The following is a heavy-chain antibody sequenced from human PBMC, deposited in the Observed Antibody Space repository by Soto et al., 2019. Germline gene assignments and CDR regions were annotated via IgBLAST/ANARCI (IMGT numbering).Heavy chain of an antibody. Sequence: EVQLVESGGGLVQPGRSLRLSCAASGFSFDDYAIHWVRLPPGKGLEWVSGISWNSGDVEYAASVRGRFTISRDDAARSVFLHMKNLRLEDTALYFCAKSLGPQLANIWFDPWGQGTLVTVSS. J-gene: IGHJ5*02. CDR1: GFSFDDYA. D-gene: IGHD1-1*01. CDR3: AKSLGPQLANIWFDP. CDR2: ISWNSGDV. V-gene: IGHV3-9*01.